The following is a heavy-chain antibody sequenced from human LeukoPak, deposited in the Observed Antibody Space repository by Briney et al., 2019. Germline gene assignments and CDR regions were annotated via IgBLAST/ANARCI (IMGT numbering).Heavy chain of an antibody. V-gene: IGHV4-59*12. J-gene: IGHJ6*02. Sequence: PSETLSLTCTVSGGSISSYYWSWIRQPPGKGLEWIRYIYYTGSTNYNPSLKSRVTISVDTSKNQFSLKLSSVTAADTAVYYCARLGKYPAYYYGMDVWGQGTTVTVSS. CDR1: GGSISSYY. CDR2: IYYTGST. CDR3: ARLGKYPAYYYGMDV. D-gene: IGHD2-2*01.